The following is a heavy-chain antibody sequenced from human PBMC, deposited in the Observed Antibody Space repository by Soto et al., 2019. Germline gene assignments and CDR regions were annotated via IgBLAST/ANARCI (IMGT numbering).Heavy chain of an antibody. V-gene: IGHV4-59*08. CDR3: ARHGGVKTGDPSLVIDY. D-gene: IGHD3-16*01. Sequence: SETLSLTCTVSGGSISSYYWSWIRQPPGKGLEWIGYIYYSGSTNYNPSLKSRVTISVDTSKNQFSLKLSSVTAADTAVYYCARHGGVKTGDPSLVIDYWGQGTLVTVSS. CDR2: IYYSGST. J-gene: IGHJ4*02. CDR1: GGSISSYY.